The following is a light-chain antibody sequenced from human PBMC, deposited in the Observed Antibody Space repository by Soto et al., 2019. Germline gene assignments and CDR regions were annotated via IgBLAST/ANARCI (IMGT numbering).Light chain of an antibody. J-gene: IGLJ2*01. Sequence: SYELTQPPSVSVSPGQTASITCSGDKLGDKYACWYQQKPGQSPVLVIYQDSKGPSGIPERFSGSNSGNTATLTISGTQAMDEADYYCQAWDSSLVVFGGGTKLTVL. CDR3: QAWDSSLVV. CDR2: QDS. V-gene: IGLV3-1*01. CDR1: KLGDKY.